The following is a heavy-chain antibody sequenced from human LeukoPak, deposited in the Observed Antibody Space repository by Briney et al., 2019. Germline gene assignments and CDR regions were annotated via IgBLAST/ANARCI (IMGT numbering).Heavy chain of an antibody. CDR3: ARNCGGDSANAFDI. CDR2: IYPGDSDT. D-gene: IGHD2-21*02. V-gene: IGHV5-51*01. J-gene: IGHJ3*02. CDR1: GYSFTSYW. Sequence: GESLKISCKGSGYSFTSYWIVWVRQMPGKGLERMGIIYPGDSDTRYSPSFQGHVTISVDKSISTAYLQWSSLKASGTAMYYCARNCGGDSANAFDIWGQGTMVTVSS.